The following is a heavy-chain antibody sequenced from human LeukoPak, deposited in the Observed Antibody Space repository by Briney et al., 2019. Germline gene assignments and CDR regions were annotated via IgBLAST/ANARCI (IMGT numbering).Heavy chain of an antibody. V-gene: IGHV3-23*01. CDR2: IGGRDGST. CDR3: AEGPFYCLGRLDY. Sequence: GGSLRLSCAASGFTFSSYGMSWVRQAPGKGLEWVSAIGGRDGSTYYADSVKGRFTISRDNSKNTLYVQMNSLRAEDTAVYYCAEGPFYCLGRLDYWGQGTLVTVSS. D-gene: IGHD3-10*01. J-gene: IGHJ4*02. CDR1: GFTFSSYG.